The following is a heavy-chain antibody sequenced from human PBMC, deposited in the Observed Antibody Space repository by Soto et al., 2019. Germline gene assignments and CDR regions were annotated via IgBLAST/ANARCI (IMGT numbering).Heavy chain of an antibody. V-gene: IGHV3-30*18. CDR3: AKDGKLLWFGEVLNCFDP. J-gene: IGHJ5*02. D-gene: IGHD3-10*01. CDR2: ISYDGSNK. Sequence: GGSLRLSCAASGFTFSSYGMHWVRQAPGKGLEWVAVISYDGSNKYYADSVKGRFTTSRDNSKNTLYLQMNSLRAEDTAVYYCAKDGKLLWFGEVLNCFDPWGQGTLVTVSS. CDR1: GFTFSSYG.